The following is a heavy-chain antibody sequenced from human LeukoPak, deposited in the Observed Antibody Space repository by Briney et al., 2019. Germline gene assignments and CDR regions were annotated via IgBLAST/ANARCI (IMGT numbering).Heavy chain of an antibody. CDR1: GFTFSSYG. Sequence: PGRSLRLSCAASGFTFSSYGMHWVRQAPGKGLEWVAVISYDGSNKYYADSVKGRFTISRDNSKNTLCLQMNSLRAEDTAVYYCAKDNRAKSLDYWGQGTLVTVSS. CDR3: AKDNRAKSLDY. J-gene: IGHJ4*02. V-gene: IGHV3-30*18. CDR2: ISYDGSNK.